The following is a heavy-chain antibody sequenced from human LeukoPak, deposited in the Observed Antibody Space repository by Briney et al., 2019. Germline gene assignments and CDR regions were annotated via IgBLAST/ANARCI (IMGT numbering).Heavy chain of an antibody. D-gene: IGHD6-13*01. Sequence: GGSLRLSCAASGFTFSSYALSWVRQAPGKGLEWVSAISGSGGSTYYADSVKGRFTITRDNSKNTLYLQMNSLRAEDTAVYYWSKKTSEYSSSWFDYSGQGTLGTVSS. CDR3: SKKTSEYSSSWFDY. CDR2: ISGSGGST. CDR1: GFTFSSYA. V-gene: IGHV3-23*01. J-gene: IGHJ4*02.